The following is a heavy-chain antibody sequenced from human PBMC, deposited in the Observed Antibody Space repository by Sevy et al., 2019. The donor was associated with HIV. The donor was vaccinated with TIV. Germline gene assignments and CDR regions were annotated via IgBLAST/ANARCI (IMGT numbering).Heavy chain of an antibody. CDR1: GYSFTSYW. CDR3: ARQEGSGSYYNHIPYNYYYGMDV. CDR2: IYLGDSVT. D-gene: IGHD3-10*01. Sequence: GESLKISCKGSGYSFTSYWIGWVRQMPGKGLEWMGFIYLGDSVTRYSPSSQGKVTISADKSISTAYLKWSSLKASDTAMYYCARQEGSGSYYNHIPYNYYYGMDVWGQGTTVTVSS. J-gene: IGHJ6*02. V-gene: IGHV5-51*01.